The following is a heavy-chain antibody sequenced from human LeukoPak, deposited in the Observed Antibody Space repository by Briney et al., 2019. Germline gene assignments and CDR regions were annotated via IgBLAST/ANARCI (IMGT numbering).Heavy chain of an antibody. CDR2: IYYSGST. CDR3: ASLTIFGVVTAFDI. J-gene: IGHJ3*02. V-gene: IGHV4-59*01. CDR1: GGSISSYY. D-gene: IGHD3-3*01. Sequence: SETLSLTCTVSGGSISSYYWNWIRQPPGKGLEWIGYIYYSGSTNYNPSLKSRVTISVDTSKNQFSLKLSSVTAADTAVYYCASLTIFGVVTAFDIWGQGTMVTVSS.